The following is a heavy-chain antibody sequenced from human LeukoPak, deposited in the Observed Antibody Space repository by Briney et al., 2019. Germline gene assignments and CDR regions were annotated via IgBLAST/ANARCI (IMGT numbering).Heavy chain of an antibody. CDR2: INHSGST. J-gene: IGHJ6*03. Sequence: PSETLSLTCAVYGGSFSDYYWTWIRQPPGKGLEWIGEINHSGSTNYNPSLKSRVTISVDTSKNQFSLKLSSVTAADTAVYYCARGPGFMVRGRSGYYMDVWGKGTTVTVSS. CDR3: ARGPGFMVRGRSGYYMDV. V-gene: IGHV4-34*01. CDR1: GGSFSDYY. D-gene: IGHD3-10*01.